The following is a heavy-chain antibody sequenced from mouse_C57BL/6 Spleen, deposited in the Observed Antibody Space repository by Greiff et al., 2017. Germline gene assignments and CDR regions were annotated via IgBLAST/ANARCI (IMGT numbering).Heavy chain of an antibody. V-gene: IGHV1-39*01. Sequence: EVQGVESGPELVKPGASVKISCKASGYSFTDYNMNWVKQSNGKSLEWIGVINPNYGTTSYNQKFKGKATLTVDQSSSTAYMQLNSLTSEDSAVYYGARGHYYGSSDPGYFDVWGTGTTVTVCS. CDR3: ARGHYYGSSDPGYFDV. CDR2: INPNYGTT. CDR1: GYSFTDYN. D-gene: IGHD1-1*01. J-gene: IGHJ1*03.